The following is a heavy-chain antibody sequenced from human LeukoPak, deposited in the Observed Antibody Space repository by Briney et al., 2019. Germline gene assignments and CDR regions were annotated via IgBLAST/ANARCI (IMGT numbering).Heavy chain of an antibody. CDR2: FDSEDGKT. CDR3: ATGYLVTAGLMDV. Sequence: GASVKVSCKVSGYTLTELSIFWVRQAPGKGLEWMGSFDSEDGKTVYAQKFQGRVTMTEDTSTDTAYMELSSLRSEDTAVYYCATGYLVTAGLMDVWGQGTTVTVSS. CDR1: GYTLTELS. J-gene: IGHJ6*02. V-gene: IGHV1-24*01. D-gene: IGHD6-13*01.